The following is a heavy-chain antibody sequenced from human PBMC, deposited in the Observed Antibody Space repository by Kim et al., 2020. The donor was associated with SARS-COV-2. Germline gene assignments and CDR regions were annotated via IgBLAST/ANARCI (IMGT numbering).Heavy chain of an antibody. V-gene: IGHV3-30*02. CDR1: GFTFSSYG. D-gene: IGHD6-19*01. Sequence: GGSLRLSCAASGFTFSSYGIHWVRQPPGKGLEWVGLIRPGGSEKFYADSVKGRFIISRDNSKNMVYVQMNNLRADDTAVYYCARDGSGWNLDYWGQGTRVTVSS. CDR3: ARDGSGWNLDY. CDR2: IRPGGSEK. J-gene: IGHJ4*02.